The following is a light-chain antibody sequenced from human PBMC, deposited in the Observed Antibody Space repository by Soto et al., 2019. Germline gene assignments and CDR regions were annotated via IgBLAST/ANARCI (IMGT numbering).Light chain of an antibody. Sequence: QSVLTQPASVSGSPGQSITISCTGTSSDVGGYNYVSWYQQHPGKAPKLMIYEVSNRPSGVSNRFSGSKSGNTASPTISGLQAEDEADYYCSSYTSRSTLDYVFGSGTKLTVL. CDR2: EVS. J-gene: IGLJ1*01. CDR1: SSDVGGYNY. V-gene: IGLV2-14*01. CDR3: SSYTSRSTLDYV.